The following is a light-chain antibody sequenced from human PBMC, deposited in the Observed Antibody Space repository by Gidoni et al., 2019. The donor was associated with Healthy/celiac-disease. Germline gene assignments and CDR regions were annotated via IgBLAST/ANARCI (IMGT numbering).Light chain of an antibody. Sequence: DIQMTQSHSTLSASVGDRVTITCRASQSISSWLAWYQQKPGKAPKLLIYDASSLESGVPSRFSGSGSGTEFTLTISSLQPDDFATYYCQQYNSYSSFTFXPXTKVDIK. CDR3: QQYNSYSSFT. CDR1: QSISSW. J-gene: IGKJ3*01. V-gene: IGKV1-5*01. CDR2: DAS.